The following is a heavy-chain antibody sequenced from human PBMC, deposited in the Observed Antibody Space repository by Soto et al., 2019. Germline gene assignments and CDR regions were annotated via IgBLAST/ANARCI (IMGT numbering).Heavy chain of an antibody. Sequence: ASVKVSCKASGYTFTSYGISWVRQAPGQGLEWMGWISAYNGNTNYAQKLQGRVTMTTDTSTSTAYMELRSLRSDDTAVYYCARVRVITMVRGVIEFDPRGQGTLVTVSS. D-gene: IGHD3-10*01. CDR2: ISAYNGNT. V-gene: IGHV1-18*01. CDR3: ARVRVITMVRGVIEFDP. J-gene: IGHJ5*02. CDR1: GYTFTSYG.